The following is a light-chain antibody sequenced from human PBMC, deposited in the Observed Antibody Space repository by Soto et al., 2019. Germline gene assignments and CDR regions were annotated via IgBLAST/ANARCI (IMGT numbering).Light chain of an antibody. CDR3: SSFTTTYFYV. Sequence: QSALTQPPSASGSPGQSVTISCTGTSTDVGYYNFVSWYQQAPGKAPKLIIYEVTKRPSGVPDRFSGSKSGNTASLTVSGLQAEDEADYYCSSFTTTYFYVFGPGTKLTVL. CDR2: EVT. J-gene: IGLJ1*01. CDR1: STDVGYYNF. V-gene: IGLV2-8*01.